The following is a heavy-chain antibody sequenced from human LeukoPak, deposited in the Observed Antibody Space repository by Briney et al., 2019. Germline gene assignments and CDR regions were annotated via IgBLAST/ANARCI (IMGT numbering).Heavy chain of an antibody. Sequence: GGSLRLSCAASGFTFSSHGMNWVRQAPGKGLEWVSYISSSGDTIYYADSVNGRFTISRDSAKNSPYLQMNSLRAEETAVYYCAREMDYYDSRPIDYWGQGTLVTVSS. J-gene: IGHJ4*02. CDR2: ISSSGDTI. V-gene: IGHV3-48*03. D-gene: IGHD3-22*01. CDR1: GFTFSSHG. CDR3: AREMDYYDSRPIDY.